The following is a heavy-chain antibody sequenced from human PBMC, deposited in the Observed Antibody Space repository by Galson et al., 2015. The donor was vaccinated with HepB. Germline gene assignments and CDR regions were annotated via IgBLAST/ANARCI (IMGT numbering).Heavy chain of an antibody. CDR1: GFNFSIYS. Sequence: SLRLSCAASGFNFSIYSMSWVRQAPGKGLEWVSYISSSSSGKYYADSVKGRFTISRDNAKNSLYLQMNSLTVGDTAMYYCAREKGGWPDYWGQGTLVTVSS. D-gene: IGHD6-19*01. V-gene: IGHV3-48*01. CDR3: AREKGGWPDY. J-gene: IGHJ4*02. CDR2: ISSSSSGK.